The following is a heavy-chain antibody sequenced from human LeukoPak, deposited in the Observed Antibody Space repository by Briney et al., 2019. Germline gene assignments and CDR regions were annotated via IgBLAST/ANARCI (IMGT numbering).Heavy chain of an antibody. V-gene: IGHV4-39*01. CDR2: VYYSGRS. Sequence: SETLSLTCTVSGGSISSSSYYWGWIRQPPGKGLEWIGGVYYSGRSCYNPSLKSRVTISVDTSKNQFSLKLSSVTAADTAVYYCARQDITLTSDAFDIWGQGTMVTVSS. J-gene: IGHJ3*02. CDR1: GGSISSSSYY. CDR3: ARQDITLTSDAFDI. D-gene: IGHD3-22*01.